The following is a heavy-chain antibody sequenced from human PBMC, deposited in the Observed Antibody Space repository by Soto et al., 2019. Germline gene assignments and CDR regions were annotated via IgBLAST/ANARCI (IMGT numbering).Heavy chain of an antibody. CDR2: IYWDDDK. CDR1: GFSLTTSGVH. J-gene: IGHJ4*02. D-gene: IGHD3-10*01. Sequence: QITLKESGPTLVNPTQTLTLTCTFSGFSLTTSGVHVGWIRQPPGKALEWLALIYWDDDKRYSPSLRNRLVITKDTSKNQVVLTMIDMDPVDTGTYYCVHSLMYGSGIAYWGQGTRVTVSS. V-gene: IGHV2-5*02. CDR3: VHSLMYGSGIAY.